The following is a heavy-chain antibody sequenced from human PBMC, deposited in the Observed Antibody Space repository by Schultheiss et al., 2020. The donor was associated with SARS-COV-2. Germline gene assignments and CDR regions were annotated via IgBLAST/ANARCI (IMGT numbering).Heavy chain of an antibody. CDR1: GFTFSSYA. Sequence: GGSLRLSCTASGFTFSSYAMSWVHQAPGKGLEWVSAISGSGGSTYYADSVKGRFTISRDNSKNTLYLQMNSLRAEDTAVYYCARVGTYYDFWSGEYNWFDPWGQGTLVTVSS. CDR3: ARVGTYYDFWSGEYNWFDP. D-gene: IGHD3-3*01. CDR2: ISGSGGST. V-gene: IGHV3-23*01. J-gene: IGHJ5*02.